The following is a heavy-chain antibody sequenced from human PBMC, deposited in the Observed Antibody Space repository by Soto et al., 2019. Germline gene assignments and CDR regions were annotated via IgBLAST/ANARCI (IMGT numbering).Heavy chain of an antibody. CDR2: LSYDGSNE. V-gene: IGHV3-30-3*01. CDR3: ARDVESGSFQYCYYFYGMDV. D-gene: IGHD1-26*01. CDR1: GFTFSSNA. J-gene: IGHJ6*04. Sequence: QVQLVESGGGVVQPGRTLRLTCAASGFTFSSNAMHWVRQAPGEALERVEVLSYDGSNEYYADSVKGRFTISRYNSKNTLYLGMVSLRPEETALYYCARDVESGSFQYCYYFYGMDVWGAGTTVTVSS.